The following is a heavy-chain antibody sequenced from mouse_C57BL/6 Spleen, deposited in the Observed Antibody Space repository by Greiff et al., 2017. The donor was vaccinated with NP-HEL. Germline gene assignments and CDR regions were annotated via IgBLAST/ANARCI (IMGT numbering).Heavy chain of an antibody. CDR1: GFTFSSYT. D-gene: IGHD3-2*02. J-gene: IGHJ3*01. Sequence: EVQGVESGGGLVKPGGSLKLTCAASGFTFSSYTMSWVRQTPEKRLEWVATISGGGGNTYYPDSVKGRFTISRDNSKNTLYMQMSSLRSENTALYYGARHDSSGYVGWFAYWGHGTLVTVSA. V-gene: IGHV5-9*01. CDR3: ARHDSSGYVGWFAY. CDR2: ISGGGGNT.